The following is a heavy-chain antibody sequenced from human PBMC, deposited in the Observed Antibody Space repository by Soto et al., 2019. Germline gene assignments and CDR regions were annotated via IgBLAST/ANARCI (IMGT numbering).Heavy chain of an antibody. CDR2: ISSSSSYI. D-gene: IGHD6-19*01. J-gene: IGHJ4*02. Sequence: PGGSLRLSCAASGFTFSSYSMNWVRQAPGKGLEWVSSISSSSSYIYYADSVKGRFTISRDNAKNSLYLQMNSLRAEDTAVYYCARVCNSGWVFDYWGQGTLVTVSS. V-gene: IGHV3-21*01. CDR3: ARVCNSGWVFDY. CDR1: GFTFSSYS.